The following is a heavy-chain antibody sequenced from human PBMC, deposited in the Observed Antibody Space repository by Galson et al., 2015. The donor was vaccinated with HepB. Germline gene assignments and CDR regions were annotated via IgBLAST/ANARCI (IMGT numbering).Heavy chain of an antibody. D-gene: IGHD3-22*01. Sequence: SLRLSCAGSGFSFSSYSMTWVRQAPGKGLEWVSSISSDNNYIFYGDSVKGRFTISRDNAKNSLYLQMNSLRAEDTAVYYCARTNYYGSGSRYWYFDLWGRGTLVTVSS. CDR2: ISSDNNYI. CDR3: ARTNYYGSGSRYWYFDL. V-gene: IGHV3-21*01. CDR1: GFSFSSYS. J-gene: IGHJ2*01.